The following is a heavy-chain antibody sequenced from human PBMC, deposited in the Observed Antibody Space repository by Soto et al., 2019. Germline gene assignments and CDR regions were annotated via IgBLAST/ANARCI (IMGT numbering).Heavy chain of an antibody. Sequence: EVQLLESGGGLVQPGGSLRLSCAASGFTFSSYAMSWVRQAPGEGLEWVSAISGSGGSTYYADSVKGRFTISRDNSKNTLYLQMNSLRAEDTAVYYCARSMGYSSSWSQANWYFDLWGRGTLVTVSS. CDR1: GFTFSSYA. CDR3: ARSMGYSSSWSQANWYFDL. V-gene: IGHV3-23*01. D-gene: IGHD6-13*01. J-gene: IGHJ2*01. CDR2: ISGSGGST.